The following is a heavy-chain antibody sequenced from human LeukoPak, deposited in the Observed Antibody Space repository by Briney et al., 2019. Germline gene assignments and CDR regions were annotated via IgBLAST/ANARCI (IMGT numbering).Heavy chain of an antibody. CDR2: IYYSGST. CDR3: ARRQNYYDSSGRSAFDI. CDR1: GGSISSSSYY. V-gene: IGHV4-39*01. J-gene: IGHJ3*02. D-gene: IGHD3-22*01. Sequence: SETLSLTCTVSGGSISSSSYYWGWIRQPPGKGLEWIGSIYYSGSTYYNPSLKSRVTISVDTSKNQFSLKLSSVTAADTAVYCCARRQNYYDSSGRSAFDIWGQGTMVTVSS.